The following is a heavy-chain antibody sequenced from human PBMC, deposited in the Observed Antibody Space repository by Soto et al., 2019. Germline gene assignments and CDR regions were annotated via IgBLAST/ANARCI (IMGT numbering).Heavy chain of an antibody. J-gene: IGHJ4*02. CDR2: INPSGGST. CDR3: ARKSGSYSPFDY. Sequence: QVQLVQSGAEVKKPGASVKVSCKASGYTFTSYYMHWVRQAPGQGLEWMGIINPSGGSTSYAQKCQGRVSMTSDTATSTVDMELGSLRSEDTDWHYCARKSGSYSPFDYGGQGPLGTVSS. V-gene: IGHV1-46*01. D-gene: IGHD1-26*01. CDR1: GYTFTSYY.